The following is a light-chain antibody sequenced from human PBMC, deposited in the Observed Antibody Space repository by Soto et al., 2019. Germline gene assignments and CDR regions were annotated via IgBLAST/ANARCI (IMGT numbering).Light chain of an antibody. J-gene: IGKJ5*01. Sequence: TQSPTTQSQGHGEIATVSWGASQSVISNLAWYQQKPGQAPRLLIYGASTRATGLPARFSGSGSGTEFTLTISSLQSEDFAVYYCQQYNNWPITFGQGTLLEVK. CDR2: GAS. CDR3: QQYNNWPIT. V-gene: IGKV3-15*01. CDR1: QSVISN.